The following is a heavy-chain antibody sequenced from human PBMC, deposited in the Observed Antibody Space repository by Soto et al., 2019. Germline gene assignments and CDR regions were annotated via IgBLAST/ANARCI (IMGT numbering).Heavy chain of an antibody. CDR2: IYYSGAT. D-gene: IGHD3-10*01. V-gene: IGHV4-59*08. Sequence: SETLSLTCTVSGGSISGYYWGWIRQPPGRGLEYIGYIYYSGATNYNPSLKSRVTMSVDTSKNQFSLKLNSVTAADTAVYYCARHYGSGSYPLDYWGQGTLVTVSS. CDR3: ARHYGSGSYPLDY. J-gene: IGHJ4*02. CDR1: GGSISGYY.